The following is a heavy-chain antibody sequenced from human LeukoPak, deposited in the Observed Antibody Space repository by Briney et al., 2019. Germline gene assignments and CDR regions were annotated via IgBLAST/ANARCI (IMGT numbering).Heavy chain of an antibody. Sequence: SETLSLTCAVSDDSFSSHYWTWIRQPPGKGLEWIGYISYIGSTNYNPSLKSRVTISIDASKNEFSLKLTSVTAADTAVYYCARDLVTVTKGFDIWGQGTMVTVSS. CDR2: ISYIGST. D-gene: IGHD4-17*01. V-gene: IGHV4-59*11. CDR3: ARDLVTVTKGFDI. CDR1: DDSFSSHY. J-gene: IGHJ3*02.